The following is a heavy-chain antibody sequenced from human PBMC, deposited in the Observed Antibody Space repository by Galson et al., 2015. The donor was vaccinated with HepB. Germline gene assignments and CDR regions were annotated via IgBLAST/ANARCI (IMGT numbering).Heavy chain of an antibody. CDR1: EFTFSMFS. CDR2: IKEDGSEK. V-gene: IGHV3-7*03. Sequence: SLRLSCAASEFTFSMFSMTWVRQAPGKGLEWVASIKEDGSEKNYVDSVKGRFTVSRDNAKNSLYLQMNSLRGEDTAVYYCARLTMIFDAFDIWGQGTMVTVSS. CDR3: ARLTMIFDAFDI. D-gene: IGHD3-22*01. J-gene: IGHJ3*02.